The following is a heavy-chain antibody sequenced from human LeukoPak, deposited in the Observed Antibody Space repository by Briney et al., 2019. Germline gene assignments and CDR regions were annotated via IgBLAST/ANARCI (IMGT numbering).Heavy chain of an antibody. CDR1: GHTSYW. D-gene: IGHD4-11*01. CDR2: IFLGDSDT. J-gene: IGHJ4*02. V-gene: IGHV5-51*01. Sequence: GESLKISCKGSGHTSYWIDWVRQMPGKGLEWMGIIFLGDSDTRYSPSIQGQVTISADKSISTAYLQWSSLKASDTAMYYCARGSNSRWFDYWGQGTLVTVSS. CDR3: ARGSNSRWFDY.